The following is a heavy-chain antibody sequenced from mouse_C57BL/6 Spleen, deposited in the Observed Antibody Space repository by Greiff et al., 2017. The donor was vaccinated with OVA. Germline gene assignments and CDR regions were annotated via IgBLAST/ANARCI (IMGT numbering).Heavy chain of an antibody. V-gene: IGHV5-9-1*02. CDR3: TRDDYDGGAYFDY. J-gene: IGHJ2*01. Sequence: EVKLMESGEGLVKPGGSLKLSCAASGFTFSSYAMSWVRQTPEKRLEWVAYISSGGDYIYYADTVKGRFTISRDNARNTLYLQMSSLKSEDTAMYYCTRDDYDGGAYFDYWGQGTTLTVSS. CDR1: GFTFSSYA. CDR2: ISSGGDYI. D-gene: IGHD2-4*01.